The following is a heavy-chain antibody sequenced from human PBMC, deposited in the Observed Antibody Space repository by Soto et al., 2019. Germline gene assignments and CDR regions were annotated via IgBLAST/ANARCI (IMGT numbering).Heavy chain of an antibody. CDR1: GFTFSSYA. CDR2: ISGSGGST. CDR3: AKEAQWLLHTVHFDY. J-gene: IGHJ4*02. D-gene: IGHD3-22*01. V-gene: IGHV3-23*01. Sequence: GGSLRLSCAASGFTFSSYAMSCVRHAPGKGLEWVSAISGSGGSTYYADSVKGRFTISRDKSKNTLYLKMNGLRAEDTAVYYCAKEAQWLLHTVHFDYWGQGTLVTVSS.